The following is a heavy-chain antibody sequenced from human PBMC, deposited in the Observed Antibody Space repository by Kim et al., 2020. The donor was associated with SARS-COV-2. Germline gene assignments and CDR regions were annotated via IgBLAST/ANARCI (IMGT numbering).Heavy chain of an antibody. CDR3: AREGSPPGDYYYYYMDV. D-gene: IGHD4-17*01. Sequence: ARARFTIARENSKNTLYLQMNSRRAEDTAVYYCAREGSPPGDYYYYYMDVWGKGTTVTVSS. J-gene: IGHJ6*03. V-gene: IGHV3-30*07.